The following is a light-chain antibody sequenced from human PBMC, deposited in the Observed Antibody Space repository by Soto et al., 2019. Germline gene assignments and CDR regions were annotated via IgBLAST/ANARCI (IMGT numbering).Light chain of an antibody. CDR1: QSISSW. J-gene: IGKJ1*01. Sequence: DIQMTQSPSTLSASVGDRVTITCRASQSISSWLAWYQQKPGKAPKLLIYKASSLESGVPSRFSGSGSGTEFILTISSLQPDDFATYYCQQYNSSPWTFGQGTKVEIK. V-gene: IGKV1-5*03. CDR3: QQYNSSPWT. CDR2: KAS.